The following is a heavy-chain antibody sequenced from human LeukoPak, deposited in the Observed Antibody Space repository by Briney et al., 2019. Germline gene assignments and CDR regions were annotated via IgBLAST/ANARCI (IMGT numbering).Heavy chain of an antibody. CDR3: ARHRREDTIFGVVIIGGAFDY. CDR1: GGSFSGYY. J-gene: IGHJ4*02. D-gene: IGHD3-3*01. CDR2: INHSGST. Sequence: KPSETLSLTCAVYGGSFSGYYWSWIRQPPGKGLEWIGEINHSGSTNYNPSLKSRVTISVDTSKNQFSLKLSSVTAADTAVYYCARHRREDTIFGVVIIGGAFDYWGQGTLVTVSS. V-gene: IGHV4-34*01.